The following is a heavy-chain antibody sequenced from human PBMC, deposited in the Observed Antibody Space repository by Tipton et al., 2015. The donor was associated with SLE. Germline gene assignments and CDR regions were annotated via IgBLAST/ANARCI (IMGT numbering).Heavy chain of an antibody. V-gene: IGHV4-39*07. CDR3: ARDRWESFYWFDP. Sequence: TLSLTCNVSGGSISSSSYYWGWIRQPPGKGLEWIGSIYYSGSTYYNPSLKSRVTISVDTSKNQFSLKLSSVTAADTAVYYCARDRWESFYWFDPWGQGTLVTVSS. CDR1: GGSISSSSYY. J-gene: IGHJ5*02. D-gene: IGHD1-26*01. CDR2: IYYSGST.